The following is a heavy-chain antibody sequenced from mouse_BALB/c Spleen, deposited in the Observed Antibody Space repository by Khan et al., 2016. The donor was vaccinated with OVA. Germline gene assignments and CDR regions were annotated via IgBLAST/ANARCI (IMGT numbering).Heavy chain of an antibody. CDR1: GFTFSDYY. D-gene: IGHD2-13*01. CDR2: ISDGGNYT. V-gene: IGHV5-4*02. Sequence: EVELVESGGGLVKPGGSLKLSCEASGFTFSDYYMYWVRQTPEKRLEWVATISDGGNYTYYPDSVKGRFTISRDDVKTNLYLRMSSLKSEDTAMYYCTRGYYGDPFAYWGQGTLVTVSA. J-gene: IGHJ3*01. CDR3: TRGYYGDPFAY.